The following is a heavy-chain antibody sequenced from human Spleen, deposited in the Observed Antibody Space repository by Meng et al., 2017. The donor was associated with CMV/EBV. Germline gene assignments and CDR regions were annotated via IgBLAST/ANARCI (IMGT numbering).Heavy chain of an antibody. D-gene: IGHD2-2*01. CDR2: IDLRRST. CDR1: GESFSDYY. Sequence: SETLSLTCAVYGESFSDYYWSWVRQPPGKGLEWIGEIDLRRSTNYNPSLKSRVTISLDASKNQFSLNLGSVTAADTAVYYCARQFCTTTSCPIDYWGQGTLVTVS. J-gene: IGHJ4*02. CDR3: ARQFCTTTSCPIDY. V-gene: IGHV4-34*01.